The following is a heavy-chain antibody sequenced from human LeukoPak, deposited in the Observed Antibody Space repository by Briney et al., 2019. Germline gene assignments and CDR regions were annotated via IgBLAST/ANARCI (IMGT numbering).Heavy chain of an antibody. D-gene: IGHD3-22*01. V-gene: IGHV4-59*08. CDR3: ARHPRYYDSSGYSQFDY. Sequence: SGTLSLPCMASGGSFSSYNWSWFRQPPGKGLDGIGYINYTGSTNYNPSLKSRVTISVDTSKNQFSLKLSSVTAADTAVYYCARHPRYYDSSGYSQFDYWGQGTLVTVSS. J-gene: IGHJ4*02. CDR1: GGSFSSYN. CDR2: INYTGST.